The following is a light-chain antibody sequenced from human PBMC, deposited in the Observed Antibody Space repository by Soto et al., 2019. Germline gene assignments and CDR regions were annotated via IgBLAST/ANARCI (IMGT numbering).Light chain of an antibody. CDR2: DVS. V-gene: IGLV2-14*01. Sequence: QSALTQPASVSGSPGQSIAISCTGTSSDDGGYNYVSWYQQHQGKAPKLMVYDVSNRPSGVSNRFSGSKSGDTASLTISGLQAEDEADYYCSSYTSSSTYVFGTGTKVT. CDR1: SSDDGGYNY. J-gene: IGLJ1*01. CDR3: SSYTSSSTYV.